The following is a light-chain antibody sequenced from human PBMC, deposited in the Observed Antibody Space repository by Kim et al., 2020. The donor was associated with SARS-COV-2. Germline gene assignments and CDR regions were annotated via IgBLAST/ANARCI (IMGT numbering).Light chain of an antibody. J-gene: IGLJ2*01. CDR2: YNN. CDR3: NSRDSSGNHVV. CDR1: SLRSFY. Sequence: ALRQTVRITCQGDSLRSFYANWYQQKPGQAPILLIYYNNYRPSGIPDRFSGSNSGATASLTITGAQAEDEGDYYCNSRDSSGNHVVFGRGTQLTVL. V-gene: IGLV3-19*01.